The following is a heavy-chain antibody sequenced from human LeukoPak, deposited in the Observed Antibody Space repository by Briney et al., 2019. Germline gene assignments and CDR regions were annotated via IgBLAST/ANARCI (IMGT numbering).Heavy chain of an antibody. V-gene: IGHV3-74*01. Sequence: GGSLRLSCAASGFTFSSYWMYWVRQAPGKGLVWVSRINSDGSSTSYADSVKGRFTISRDNARNTLYLQMNSLRAEDTAVYYCARDRIAAAGNWFDPWGQGTLVTVSS. CDR1: GFTFSSYW. CDR3: ARDRIAAAGNWFDP. D-gene: IGHD6-13*01. CDR2: INSDGSST. J-gene: IGHJ5*02.